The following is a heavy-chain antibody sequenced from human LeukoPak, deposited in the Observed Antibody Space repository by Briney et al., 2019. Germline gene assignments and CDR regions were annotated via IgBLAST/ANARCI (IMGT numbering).Heavy chain of an antibody. D-gene: IGHD6-19*01. J-gene: IGHJ4*02. CDR2: IIPIFGTA. CDR1: GGTFSSYA. Sequence: ASVKVSCKASGGTFSSYAISWVRQAPGQGLEWMGGIIPIFGTANYAQKFQGRVTITADESTSTAYMELSSLRSEDTAVYYCARDLESSGWLVFWGQGTLDTVSS. CDR3: ARDLESSGWLVF. V-gene: IGHV1-69*13.